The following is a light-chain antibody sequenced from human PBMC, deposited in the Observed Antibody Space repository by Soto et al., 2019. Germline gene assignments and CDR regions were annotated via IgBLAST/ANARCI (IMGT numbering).Light chain of an antibody. J-gene: IGLJ3*02. CDR3: TSYTTSSPYLV. V-gene: IGLV2-14*03. Sequence: QSALTQPASVSGSPGQSITISCTGTSSDVGGYNYVSWYQHHPDKAPKLMIYDVTNRPSGVSNRFSGSKSGNTASLTISGLQAEDEADYYCTSYTTSSPYLVFGGGTQLTVL. CDR1: SSDVGGYNY. CDR2: DVT.